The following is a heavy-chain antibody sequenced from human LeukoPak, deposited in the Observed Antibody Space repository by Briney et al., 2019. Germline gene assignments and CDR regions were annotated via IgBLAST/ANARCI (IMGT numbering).Heavy chain of an antibody. D-gene: IGHD5-12*01. CDR2: INPNSGGT. Sequence: ASVKVSCKASGYTFTGYYMHWVRQAPAQGLEWMGGINPNSGGTNYAQKFQSRVTTTRETTIRTDYMLLSRMRSDDTAVYYCATGGGRGYSGYVVVYWGQGTLVTVSS. CDR3: ATGGGRGYSGYVVVY. CDR1: GYTFTGYY. J-gene: IGHJ4*02. V-gene: IGHV1-2*02.